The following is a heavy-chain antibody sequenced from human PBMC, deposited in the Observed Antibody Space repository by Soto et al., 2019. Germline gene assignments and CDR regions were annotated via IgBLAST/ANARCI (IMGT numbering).Heavy chain of an antibody. V-gene: IGHV1-24*01. CDR1: GYTLTELS. J-gene: IGHJ3*02. CDR2: FDPEDGET. D-gene: IGHD3-16*02. Sequence: ASVKVSCKVSGYTLTELSMHWVRQAPGKGLERMGGFDPEDGETIYAQKFQGRVTMTEDTSTDTAYMELSSLRSEDTAVYYCATANPLLMITFGEVNVHDAYDIWGQGTMVTVSS. CDR3: ATANPLLMITFGEVNVHDAYDI.